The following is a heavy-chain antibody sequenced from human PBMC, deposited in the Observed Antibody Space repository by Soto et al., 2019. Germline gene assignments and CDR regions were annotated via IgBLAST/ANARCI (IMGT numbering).Heavy chain of an antibody. Sequence: QVQLQQWGAGLLKPSETLSLTCAVYGGSFSGYYWSWIRQPPGKGLEWIGEINHSGSTNYNPSLKRRVTISVDTSKNQFSLKLSSVTAADTAVYYCARVGDSSGYYFLEYSQHWGQGTLVTVSS. D-gene: IGHD3-22*01. V-gene: IGHV4-34*01. J-gene: IGHJ1*01. CDR2: INHSGST. CDR1: GGSFSGYY. CDR3: ARVGDSSGYYFLEYSQH.